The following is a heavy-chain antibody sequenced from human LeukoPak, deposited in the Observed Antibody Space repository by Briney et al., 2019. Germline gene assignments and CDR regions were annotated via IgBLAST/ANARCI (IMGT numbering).Heavy chain of an antibody. Sequence: GASVKVSCKASGYTFTGYYMHWVRQAPGQGLEWMGWMNPNSGGTNYAQKFQGWVTMTRDTSTSTAYMELSRLKSDDTAVYYCARDWNDGQFDYWGQGTLVTVSS. J-gene: IGHJ4*02. CDR2: MNPNSGGT. D-gene: IGHD1-1*01. CDR3: ARDWNDGQFDY. V-gene: IGHV1-2*04. CDR1: GYTFTGYY.